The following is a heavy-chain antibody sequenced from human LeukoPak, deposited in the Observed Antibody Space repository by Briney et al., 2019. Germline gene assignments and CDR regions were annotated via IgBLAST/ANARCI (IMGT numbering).Heavy chain of an antibody. D-gene: IGHD6-13*01. Sequence: GESLKISCKGSGYGFTSYWIGWVRRMPGKGLEWMGVIYPGDSDTRYSPSFQGQVTISADKSISTAYLQWSSLKASDTAMYYCARRPTPYIAAAGTYYFDYWGQGTLVTVSS. CDR2: IYPGDSDT. CDR3: ARRPTPYIAAAGTYYFDY. J-gene: IGHJ4*02. CDR1: GYGFTSYW. V-gene: IGHV5-51*01.